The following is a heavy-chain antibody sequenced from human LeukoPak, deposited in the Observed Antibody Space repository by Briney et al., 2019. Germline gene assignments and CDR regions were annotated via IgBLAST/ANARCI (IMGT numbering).Heavy chain of an antibody. D-gene: IGHD6-13*01. J-gene: IGHJ4*02. CDR2: ISSSSSTI. V-gene: IGHV3-48*01. Sequence: GGSLRLSCAASGFTFSSYSMNWVRQAPGKGLEWVSYISSSSSTIYYADSVKGRFTISRDNSKNTLYLQMNSLRAEDTAVYYCATVLSSLYYFDYWGQGTLVTVSS. CDR3: ATVLSSLYYFDY. CDR1: GFTFSSYS.